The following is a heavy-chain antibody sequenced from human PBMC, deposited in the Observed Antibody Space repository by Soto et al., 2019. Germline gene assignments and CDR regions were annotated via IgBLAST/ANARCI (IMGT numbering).Heavy chain of an antibody. Sequence: PGGSLRLSCAASGFTFSSYSMNWVRQAPGKGLEWVSYISSSSSTIYYADSVKGRFTISRDNAKNSLYLQMNSLRDEDTAVYYCASMGWGSSYTNFDYWGQGTLVTVSS. D-gene: IGHD3-16*01. CDR3: ASMGWGSSYTNFDY. V-gene: IGHV3-48*02. CDR1: GFTFSSYS. CDR2: ISSSSSTI. J-gene: IGHJ4*02.